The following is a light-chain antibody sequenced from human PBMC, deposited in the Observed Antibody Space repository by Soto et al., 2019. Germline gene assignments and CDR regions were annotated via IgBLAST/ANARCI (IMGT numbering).Light chain of an antibody. CDR2: DAS. CDR3: QHYNSYPFT. CDR1: QSASTW. Sequence: TQYPSAPSASVADSAAISRRASQSASTWVAWYQQKPGKAPRLLISDASSLEAGVPKRFSGSGSGTEFTLTISGLQPDDFATYYCQHYNSYPFTFGPGTKVDIK. J-gene: IGKJ3*01. V-gene: IGKV1-5*01.